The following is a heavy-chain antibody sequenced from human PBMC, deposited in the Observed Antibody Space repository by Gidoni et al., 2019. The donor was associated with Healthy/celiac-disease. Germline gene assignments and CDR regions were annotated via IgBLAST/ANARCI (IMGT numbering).Heavy chain of an antibody. CDR2: IRSSSSYI. V-gene: IGHV3-21*01. D-gene: IGHD2-15*01. J-gene: IGHJ3*02. CDR3: ARDQRYCSGGSCYSWVPDAFDI. CDR1: GFTFSSYS. Sequence: EVQLVESGGGLVKPGGSLSLPCAASGFTFSSYSMNWVGQAPGKGLEWVSSIRSSSSYIYYAGSVKGRFTISRDNAKNSLYLQMNSLRAEDTAVYYCARDQRYCSGGSCYSWVPDAFDIWGQGTMVTVSS.